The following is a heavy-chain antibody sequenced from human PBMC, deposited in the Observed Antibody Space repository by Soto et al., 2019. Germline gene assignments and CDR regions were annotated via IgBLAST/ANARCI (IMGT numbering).Heavy chain of an antibody. CDR2: IIPIFGTA. CDR1: GGTFSSYA. V-gene: IGHV1-69*05. CDR3: ARGRYLGRTGYSSSWYSTSVYY. Sequence: SVKVSCKASGGTFSSYAISWVRQAPGQGLEWMGEIIPIFGTANYAQKFQGRVTITRDTSASTAYMELSSLRSEDTAVYYCARGRYLGRTGYSSSWYSTSVYYWG. J-gene: IGHJ4*01. D-gene: IGHD6-13*01.